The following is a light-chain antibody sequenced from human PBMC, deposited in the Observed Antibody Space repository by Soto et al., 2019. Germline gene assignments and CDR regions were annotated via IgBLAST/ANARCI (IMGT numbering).Light chain of an antibody. J-gene: IGKJ4*01. CDR3: QHHDIWPLT. V-gene: IGKV3-15*01. Sequence: DIVMTQSPATLSVSPGERATLSCMASQSVRSNLASHHQKPGQAPSPLIYAASTSATAVPARLSRSRPATDFTLTTTALQSEDSAVHLRQHHDIWPLTFGGGTKVDI. CDR1: QSVRSN. CDR2: AAS.